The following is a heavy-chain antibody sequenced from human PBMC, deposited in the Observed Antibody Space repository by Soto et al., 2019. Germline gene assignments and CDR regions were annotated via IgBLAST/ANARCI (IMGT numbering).Heavy chain of an antibody. J-gene: IGHJ6*02. Sequence: SETLSLTCTVSSGSVSSHSYYWSWIRQPPGKGLEWIGYIYYSGSTYYNPSLKSQVTISVDTSKNQSSLKLRSVTAADTAVYYCARTYCSSASCYGLYYFGMDVWGQGTTVTVSS. CDR2: IYYSGST. D-gene: IGHD2-2*01. V-gene: IGHV4-61*01. CDR3: ARTYCSSASCYGLYYFGMDV. CDR1: SGSVSSHSYY.